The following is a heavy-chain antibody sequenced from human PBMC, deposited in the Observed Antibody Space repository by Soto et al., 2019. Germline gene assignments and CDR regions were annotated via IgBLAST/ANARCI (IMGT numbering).Heavy chain of an antibody. CDR3: ARKRKYRYVFSSGFPPIIYSPATDYGMDV. CDR2: IWYDGSNK. J-gene: IGHJ6*02. Sequence: GRSLRLSCAASGFTFSSYGMHWVRQAPGKGLEWVAAIWYDGSNKYYADSVKGRFTISRDSSKYTLYLQMNSLRAEATAVYYRARKRKYRYVFSSGFPPIIYSPATDYGMDVCAQGATVTVCS. V-gene: IGHV3-33*01. D-gene: IGHD3-3*01. CDR1: GFTFSSYG.